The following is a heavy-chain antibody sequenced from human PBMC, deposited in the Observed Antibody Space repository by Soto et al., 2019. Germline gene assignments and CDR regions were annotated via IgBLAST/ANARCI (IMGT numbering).Heavy chain of an antibody. J-gene: IGHJ4*02. CDR3: ATWVDYGDFEGFDF. D-gene: IGHD4-17*01. Sequence: AASVKVSCKASGGTFSSYTIRWVRQAPGQGLEWMGRIIPILGIANYAQKFQGRVTMTWDTSITTAYLDLTRLTTNDTATYFCATWVDYGDFEGFDFWGQGTLVTVSS. CDR1: GGTFSSYT. V-gene: IGHV1-69*02. CDR2: IIPILGIA.